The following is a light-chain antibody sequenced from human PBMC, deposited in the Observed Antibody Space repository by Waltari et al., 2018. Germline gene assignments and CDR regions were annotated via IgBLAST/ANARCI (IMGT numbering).Light chain of an antibody. CDR3: QQYNYWWT. CDR2: GAS. J-gene: IGKJ1*01. V-gene: IGKV3-15*01. CDR1: QSVSSN. Sequence: EIVMTQSPATQSVSPGERATLSCRASQSVSSNLAWYQQKPGQAPRLLIYGASTRAAGIPARFSGSGSGTEFTLTISSLQSEDFAVYYCQQYNYWWTFGQGTKVEIK.